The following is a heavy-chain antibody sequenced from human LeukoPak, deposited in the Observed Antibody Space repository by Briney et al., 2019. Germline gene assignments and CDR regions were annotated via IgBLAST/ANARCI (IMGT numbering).Heavy chain of an antibody. J-gene: IGHJ2*01. Sequence: ASVKVSCKASGYTFTGYYMHWVRQAPGQGLEWMGRINPNSGGTNYAQKFQGRVTMTRDTSISTAYMELSRLRSDDTAVYYCARDRSLSCDFWSGLRTGYFDLWGRGTLVTVSS. V-gene: IGHV1-2*06. CDR1: GYTFTGYY. CDR3: ARDRSLSCDFWSGLRTGYFDL. D-gene: IGHD3-3*01. CDR2: INPNSGGT.